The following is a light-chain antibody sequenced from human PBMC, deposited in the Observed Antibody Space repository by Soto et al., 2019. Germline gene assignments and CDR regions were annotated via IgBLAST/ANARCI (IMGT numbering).Light chain of an antibody. V-gene: IGLV4-69*01. J-gene: IGLJ1*01. Sequence: QSVLTQSPSASASLGASVKLTCTLSSGHSSYAIAWHQQQPEKGPRHLLKLNSDGSHSKGDGIPDRFSGSSSGADRYLTISRLQSEDEADYYCQTWGTGIQVFGTGTKLTVL. CDR1: SGHSSYA. CDR3: QTWGTGIQV. CDR2: LNSDGSH.